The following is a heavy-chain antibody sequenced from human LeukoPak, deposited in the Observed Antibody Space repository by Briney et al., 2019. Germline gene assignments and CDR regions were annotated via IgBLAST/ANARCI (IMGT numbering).Heavy chain of an antibody. V-gene: IGHV3-30*03. D-gene: IGHD5-12*01. CDR2: ISYDGSNK. Sequence: PGGSLRLSCAASGFTFSSSGMHWVRQAPGKGLEWVAVISYDGSNKYYADSVKGRFTFSRDNSKNTLYLQMNSLRAEDTAVYYCAREQFSSGHDPRLDYWGQGTLVTVSS. CDR3: AREQFSSGHDPRLDY. J-gene: IGHJ4*02. CDR1: GFTFSSSG.